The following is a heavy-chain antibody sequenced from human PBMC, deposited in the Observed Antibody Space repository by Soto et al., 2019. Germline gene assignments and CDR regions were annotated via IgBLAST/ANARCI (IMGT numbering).Heavy chain of an antibody. CDR1: GYSFTSYW. V-gene: IGHV5-51*01. CDR2: IYPGDSDT. J-gene: IGHJ4*02. Sequence: GESLKISCKGSGYSFTSYWIGWVRQMPGKGLEWMGIIYPGDSDTRYSPSFQGQVTISADKSISTAYLQWSSLKASDTAMYYCARQGGYSGYDYWAPDYWGQGTLVTVSS. CDR3: ARQGGYSGYDYWAPDY. D-gene: IGHD5-12*01.